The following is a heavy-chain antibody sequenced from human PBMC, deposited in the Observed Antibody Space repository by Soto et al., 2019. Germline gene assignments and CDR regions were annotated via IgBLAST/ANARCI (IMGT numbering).Heavy chain of an antibody. V-gene: IGHV1-18*01. CDR1: GYTFTSYG. Sequence: QVQLVQSGAEVKKPGASVKVSCKASGYTFTSYGISWVRQAPGQGIEWMGWISAYNGNTNYAQKLQGRVTMTTDTSTSTAYMELRSLISDDTAVYYCARDLITMVRGVTPKYYYYGMDVWGQGTTVTVSS. CDR3: ARDLITMVRGVTPKYYYYGMDV. J-gene: IGHJ6*02. D-gene: IGHD3-10*01. CDR2: ISAYNGNT.